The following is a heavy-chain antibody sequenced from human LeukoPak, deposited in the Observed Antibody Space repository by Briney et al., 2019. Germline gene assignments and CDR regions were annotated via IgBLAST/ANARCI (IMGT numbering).Heavy chain of an antibody. V-gene: IGHV1-2*02. D-gene: IGHD3-22*01. CDR2: INPNSGGT. Sequence: ASVKVSCKASGGTFSSYAISWVRQAPGQGLEWMGWINPNSGGTNYAQKFQGRVTMTRDTSISTAYMELSRLRSDDTAVYYCARESDSSGPCFDYWGQGTLVTVSS. J-gene: IGHJ4*02. CDR3: ARESDSSGPCFDY. CDR1: GGTFSSYA.